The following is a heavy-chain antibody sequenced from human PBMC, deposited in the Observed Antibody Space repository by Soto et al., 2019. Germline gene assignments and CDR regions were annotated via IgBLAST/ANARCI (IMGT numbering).Heavy chain of an antibody. CDR2: ISAANGNT. J-gene: IGHJ5*02. CDR3: AKDLPGYSSSWYWFDT. Sequence: QVQLVQSGAEVKRPGASVKISCKASGYSFTSYGMHWVRQAPGQRLEWMGWISAANGNTKYSQKLQGRFTISSNTSANIVYMELSSLRSEDTGVYYCAKDLPGYSSSWYWFDTWGQGTLVTVSS. V-gene: IGHV1-3*01. CDR1: GYSFTSYG. D-gene: IGHD6-13*01.